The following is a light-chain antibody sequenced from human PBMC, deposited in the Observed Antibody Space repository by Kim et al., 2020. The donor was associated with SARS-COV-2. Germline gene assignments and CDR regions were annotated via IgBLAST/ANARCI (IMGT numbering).Light chain of an antibody. CDR3: QKYNDAPWT. V-gene: IGKV1-27*01. Sequence: SASVGDRVTITCRASQDISKYLVWYQQKPGKVPKVLVYAASALHSGVPSRFSGGGSGTDFTLTISSLQPEDAATYYCQKYNDAPWTFGQGTKVEIK. CDR1: QDISKY. CDR2: AAS. J-gene: IGKJ1*01.